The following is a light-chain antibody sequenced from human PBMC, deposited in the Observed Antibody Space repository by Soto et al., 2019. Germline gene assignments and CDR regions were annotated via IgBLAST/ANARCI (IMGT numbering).Light chain of an antibody. J-gene: IGLJ2*01. CDR2: AVS. Sequence: QPASVSGSPGQSITISCTGTSSDVGGYNYVSWYQQHPGKAPKLMIYAVSNRPSGVSNRFSGSKSGNTASLTISGLQAEDEADYYCSSYTSSSTLVFGGGTKLTVL. CDR3: SSYTSSSTLV. CDR1: SSDVGGYNY. V-gene: IGLV2-14*01.